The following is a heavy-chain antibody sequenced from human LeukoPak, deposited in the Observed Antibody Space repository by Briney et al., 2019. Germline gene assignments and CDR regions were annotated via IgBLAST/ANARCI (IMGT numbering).Heavy chain of an antibody. D-gene: IGHD4-17*01. CDR1: GFTFSSYS. CDR2: ISSSSSYI. CDR3: ARAPQYGDSYYFDY. Sequence: PGGSLRLSCAASGFTFSSYSMNWVRQAPGKGLEWVSSISSSSSYIYYADSVKGRFTISRDNAKNSLYLQMNSLRAEDTAVYYCARAPQYGDSYYFDYWDQGTLVTVSS. J-gene: IGHJ4*02. V-gene: IGHV3-21*01.